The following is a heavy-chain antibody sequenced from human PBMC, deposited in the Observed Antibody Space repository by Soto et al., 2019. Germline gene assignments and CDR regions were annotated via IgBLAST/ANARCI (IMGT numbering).Heavy chain of an antibody. Sequence: QVQRVQSGGEVKKPGASVKVSCKASGYIFTNYDIGWVRQAPGQGLEWMGWISPYSGNTKYTQKGQGRVTMTTDTATSTDYMELRSLRSDDTAVYYCVRFASRGWYTRGYWGQGTLLTVSS. D-gene: IGHD6-19*01. CDR3: VRFASRGWYTRGY. V-gene: IGHV1-18*01. CDR1: GYIFTNYD. J-gene: IGHJ4*02. CDR2: ISPYSGNT.